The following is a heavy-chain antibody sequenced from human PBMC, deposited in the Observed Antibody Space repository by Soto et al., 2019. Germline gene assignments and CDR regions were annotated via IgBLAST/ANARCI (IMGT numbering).Heavy chain of an antibody. CDR2: FYSSGSI. V-gene: IGHV4-31*03. J-gene: IGHJ5*02. D-gene: IGHD6-19*01. CDR3: ARMYSSGSGWFHP. Sequence: LQKSGPGLVKPSQTLSLTCFVSGYSISAGGYYWSWIRHHPGKGLEWIGSFYSSGSIIYNPSLRSRVSISGDTSSNQFSMSLTSETAADTARYYCARMYSSGSGWFHPWGQGTLVTVSS. CDR1: GYSISAGGYY.